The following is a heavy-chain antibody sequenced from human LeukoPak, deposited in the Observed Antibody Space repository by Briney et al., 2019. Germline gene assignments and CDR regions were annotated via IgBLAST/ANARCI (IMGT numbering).Heavy chain of an antibody. D-gene: IGHD2-15*01. Sequence: GGSLRLSCAASGFTVSSNYMSWVRQAPGKGLEWVSVIYSGGSTYYADSVKGRFTISRDNSKNTLYLQMNSLRAEDTAVYYCARDVPSYCSGGSCYSGAFDIWGQGTMVTVSS. CDR2: IYSGGST. CDR3: ARDVPSYCSGGSCYSGAFDI. CDR1: GFTVSSNY. V-gene: IGHV3-53*01. J-gene: IGHJ3*02.